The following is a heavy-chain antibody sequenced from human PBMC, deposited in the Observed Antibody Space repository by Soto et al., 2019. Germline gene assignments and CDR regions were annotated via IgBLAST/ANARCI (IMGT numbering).Heavy chain of an antibody. D-gene: IGHD4-17*01. CDR3: VSQRTTVPTQAYFDY. J-gene: IGHJ4*02. CDR2: VYYRGRS. V-gene: IGHV4-39*01. Sequence: SETLSLTCPVSGGSVTNSRYYWGWIRQSPGKGLEWIGSVYYRGRSYSKSSVKSRVTISVDTSKNRFSLSLNSVTASDTAVYFCVSQRTTVPTQAYFDYWGPGALVTVSS. CDR1: GGSVTNSRYY.